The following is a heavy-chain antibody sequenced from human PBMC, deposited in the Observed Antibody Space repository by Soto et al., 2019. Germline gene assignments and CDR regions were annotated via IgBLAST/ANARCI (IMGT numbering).Heavy chain of an antibody. J-gene: IGHJ6*02. V-gene: IGHV4-39*01. CDR2: IYYSGST. Sequence: SETLSLTCTVSGGSISSSSYYWGWIRQPPGKGLEWIGSIYYSGSTYYNPSLKSRVTISVDTSKNQFSLKLSSVTAADTAVYYCARHLPPGDGDYPHYGMDVWGQGTTVTVSS. CDR1: GGSISSSSYY. D-gene: IGHD4-17*01. CDR3: ARHLPPGDGDYPHYGMDV.